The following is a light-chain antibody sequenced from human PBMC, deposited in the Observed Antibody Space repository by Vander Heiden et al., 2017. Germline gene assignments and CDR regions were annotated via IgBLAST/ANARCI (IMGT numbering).Light chain of an antibody. J-gene: IGLJ1*01. CDR2: DVS. CDR1: SSDVGGYNY. Sequence: QSALTQPASVSGSPGQSITIPCTGTSSDVGGYNYVSWYQQHPGKAPKLMIYDVSKRSSGVSNRFSGSKSGNTASLTISGLQAEDEADYYCSSYTSSSTSYVFGTGTKVTVL. CDR3: SSYTSSSTSYV. V-gene: IGLV2-14*03.